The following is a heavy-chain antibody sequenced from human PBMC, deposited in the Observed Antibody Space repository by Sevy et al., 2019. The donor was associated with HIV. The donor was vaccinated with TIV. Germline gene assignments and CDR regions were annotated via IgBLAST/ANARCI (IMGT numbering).Heavy chain of an antibody. J-gene: IGHJ6*02. V-gene: IGHV3-53*01. D-gene: IGHD3-10*01. Sequence: GSLRLSCAASGFTVSSNYMSWVRQAPGKGLEWVSVIYSGGSTYYADSVKGRFTISRDNSKNTLYLQMNSLGAEDTAVYYCARVSAGYGSGLNYYYGMDVWGQGTTVTVSS. CDR3: ARVSAGYGSGLNYYYGMDV. CDR2: IYSGGST. CDR1: GFTVSSNY.